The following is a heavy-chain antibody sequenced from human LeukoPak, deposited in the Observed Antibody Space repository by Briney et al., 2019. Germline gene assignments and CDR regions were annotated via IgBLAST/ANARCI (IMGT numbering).Heavy chain of an antibody. CDR1: GYTLTELS. CDR3: AKGVGYGGNSDFDY. CDR2: FDPEDGET. J-gene: IGHJ4*02. V-gene: IGHV1-24*01. D-gene: IGHD4-23*01. Sequence: VASVKVSCKVSGYTLTELSMHWVRQAPGKGLEWMGGFDPEDGETIYAQKFQGRVTMTEDTSTDTAYMELSSLRSEDTAVYYCAKGVGYGGNSDFDYWGQGTLVTVSS.